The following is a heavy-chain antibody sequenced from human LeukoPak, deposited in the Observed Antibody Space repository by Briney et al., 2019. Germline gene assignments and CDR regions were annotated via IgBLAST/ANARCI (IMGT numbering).Heavy chain of an antibody. CDR1: GYTFTSYD. D-gene: IGHD4-17*01. CDR3: ATAPGTTIPFLY. V-gene: IGHV1-8*01. Sequence: ASVKVSCKASGYTFTSYDINWVRQATGQGLEWMGWMNPNSGNTGYAQKFQGRVTMTRNTSISTAYMELSSLRSEDTAVYYCATAPGTTIPFLYWGQGTLVTVSS. CDR2: MNPNSGNT. J-gene: IGHJ4*02.